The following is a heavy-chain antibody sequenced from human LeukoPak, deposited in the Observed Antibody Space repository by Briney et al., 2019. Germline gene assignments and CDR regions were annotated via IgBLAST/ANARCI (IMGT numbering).Heavy chain of an antibody. CDR2: ISSSSSYI. V-gene: IGHV3-21*01. J-gene: IGHJ1*01. D-gene: IGHD3-3*01. CDR1: GFTFISYS. Sequence: GGSLRLSCAASGFTFISYSMNWVRQAPGRGLEWVSSISSSSSYIYYADSVKGRFTISRDNAKNSLYLQMNSLRAEDTAVYYCARDSDAFTILHPFQHWGRGTLVTVSS. CDR3: ARDSDAFTILHPFQH.